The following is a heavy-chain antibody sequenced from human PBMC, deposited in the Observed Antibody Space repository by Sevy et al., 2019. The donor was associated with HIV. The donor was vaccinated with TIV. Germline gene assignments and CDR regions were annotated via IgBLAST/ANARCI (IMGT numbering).Heavy chain of an antibody. CDR2: ISSSSSTI. Sequence: GGSLRLSCAASGFTFSSYSMNWVHQAPGKGLEWVSYISSSSSTIYYADSVKGRFTISRDNAKNSLYLQMNSLRDEDTAVYYCARRWHYYDSSGYSNWYFDLWGRGTLVTVSS. J-gene: IGHJ2*01. CDR3: ARRWHYYDSSGYSNWYFDL. V-gene: IGHV3-48*02. D-gene: IGHD3-22*01. CDR1: GFTFSSYS.